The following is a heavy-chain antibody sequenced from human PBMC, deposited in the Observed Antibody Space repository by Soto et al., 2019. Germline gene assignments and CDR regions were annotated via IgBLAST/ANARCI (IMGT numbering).Heavy chain of an antibody. CDR1: GFTFSSYA. V-gene: IGHV3-23*01. CDR2: ISGSGGST. Sequence: EVQLLESGGGLVQPGGSLRLSCAASGFTFSSYAMSWVRQAPGKGLEWVSAISGSGGSTYYADSVKGRFTISRDNSKNPLYLQMNSLRAEDTAVYYCAKDLLLGSSGWPDAFDIWGQGTMVTVSS. D-gene: IGHD6-19*01. J-gene: IGHJ3*02. CDR3: AKDLLLGSSGWPDAFDI.